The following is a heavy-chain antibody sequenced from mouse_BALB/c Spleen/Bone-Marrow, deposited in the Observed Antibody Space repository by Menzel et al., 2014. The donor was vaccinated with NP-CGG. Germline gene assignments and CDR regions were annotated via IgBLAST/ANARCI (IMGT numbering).Heavy chain of an antibody. CDR1: GFTLSDYG. CDR3: TRDGKGNYDYAMDY. D-gene: IGHD2-1*01. V-gene: IGHV5-15*02. CDR2: ISNLAYSI. Sequence: VQLQQSGGGLVQPGGSRKLSCAASGFTLSDYGMAWVRQAPGKGPEWVAFISNLAYSIYYADTVTGRFTISRENAKNTLYLQMSSVKSEDTAMYYCTRDGKGNYDYAMDYWGQGTSVTVSS. J-gene: IGHJ4*01.